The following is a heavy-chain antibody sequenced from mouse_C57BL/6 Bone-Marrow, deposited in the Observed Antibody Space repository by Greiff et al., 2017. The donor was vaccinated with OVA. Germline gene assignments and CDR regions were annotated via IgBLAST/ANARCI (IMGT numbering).Heavy chain of an antibody. CDR2: IDPSDSYT. Sequence: QVQLQQPGAELVMPGASVKLSCKASGYTFTSSWMHWVKQRPGQGLEWIGEIDPSDSYTNYNQKFKGKSTLTVDKSSSTAYMQLSSLTSEDSAVYYCTIYGYGGYYFDYWGQGTTLTVSS. CDR1: GYTFTSSW. J-gene: IGHJ2*01. V-gene: IGHV1-69*01. CDR3: TIYGYGGYYFDY. D-gene: IGHD2-2*01.